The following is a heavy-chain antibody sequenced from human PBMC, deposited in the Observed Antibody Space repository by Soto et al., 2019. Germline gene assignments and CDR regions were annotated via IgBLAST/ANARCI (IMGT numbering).Heavy chain of an antibody. V-gene: IGHV4-39*01. Sequence: SETLSLTCSVSGVSISSSSHYWAWIRQAPGQGLEWIGSGYQSGNTYYNPSLRNRVAVSVDTSTNQISLRVKSVTASDTGVYFCARHALQNGFDLWGQGTPVTAPQ. CDR1: GVSISSSSHY. D-gene: IGHD2-8*01. J-gene: IGHJ4*02. CDR2: GYQSGNT. CDR3: ARHALQNGFDL.